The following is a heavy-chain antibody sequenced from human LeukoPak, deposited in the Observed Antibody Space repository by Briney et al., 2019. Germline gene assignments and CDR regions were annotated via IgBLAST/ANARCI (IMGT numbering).Heavy chain of an antibody. V-gene: IGHV3-48*03. D-gene: IGHD6-13*01. J-gene: IGHJ4*02. CDR2: ISGSGSPK. Sequence: GGSLRLSCAASGFTFSYFEMNWVRQAPGKGLELISYISGSGSPKYYADSVKGRFTISRDNSKNTLYLQMNSLRAEDTAVYYCAKGSSSSWTNFDYWGQGTLATVSS. CDR1: GFTFSYFE. CDR3: AKGSSSSWTNFDY.